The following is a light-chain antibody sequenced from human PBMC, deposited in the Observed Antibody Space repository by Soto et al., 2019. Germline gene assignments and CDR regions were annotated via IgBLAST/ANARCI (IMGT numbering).Light chain of an antibody. J-gene: IGKJ1*01. CDR1: QSISSW. V-gene: IGKV1-5*03. Sequence: DIQMTPSPSTLSASVGDRVTITCRASQSISSWLAWYQQKPGRAPKLLIYKASSLESGVPSRFSGSGSGTEFTLTISSLQPDDFATDYCQQYNSQWTFGQGTKVDIK. CDR3: QQYNSQWT. CDR2: KAS.